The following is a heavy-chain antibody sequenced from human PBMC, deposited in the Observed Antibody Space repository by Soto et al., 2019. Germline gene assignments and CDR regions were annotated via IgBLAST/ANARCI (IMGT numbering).Heavy chain of an antibody. Sequence: SVKVSCKASGFTFTSSAVQWVRQARGQRLERIGWIVVGSGNTNYAQKFQERVTITRDMSTSTAYMELSSLRSEDTAVYYCAATQGYRYGYDYYRMDVWGQGTTAPVSS. J-gene: IGHJ6*02. CDR3: AATQGYRYGYDYYRMDV. CDR1: GFTFTSSA. CDR2: IVVGSGNT. D-gene: IGHD5-18*01. V-gene: IGHV1-58*01.